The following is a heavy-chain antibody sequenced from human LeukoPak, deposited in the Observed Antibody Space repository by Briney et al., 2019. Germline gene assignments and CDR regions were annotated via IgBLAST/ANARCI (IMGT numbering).Heavy chain of an antibody. D-gene: IGHD3-22*01. CDR2: ISYDGSNK. J-gene: IGHJ4*02. Sequence: PGRSLRLSCAASGFTFSSYGMHWVRQAPGKGLEWVAVISYDGSNKYYADSVKGRFTISRDNSKNTLYLQMNSLRAEDTAVYYCAKDRQRGHRYSGYYSPNFDYWGQGTLVTVSS. V-gene: IGHV3-30*18. CDR1: GFTFSSYG. CDR3: AKDRQRGHRYSGYYSPNFDY.